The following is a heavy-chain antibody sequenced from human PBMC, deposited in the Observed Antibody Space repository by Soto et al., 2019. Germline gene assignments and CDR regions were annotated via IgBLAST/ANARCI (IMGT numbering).Heavy chain of an antibody. V-gene: IGHV4-39*01. CDR1: GGSISSSSYY. J-gene: IGHJ5*02. D-gene: IGHD3-16*01. CDR2: IYYSGST. CDR3: ARHGLGKGDDWFDP. Sequence: PSETLSLTCTVSGGSISSSSYYWGWIRQPPGKGLEWIGSIYYSGSTYYNPSLKSRVTISVDTSKNQFSLKLSSVTAADTAVYYCARHGLGKGDDWFDPWGQGTLVTVSS.